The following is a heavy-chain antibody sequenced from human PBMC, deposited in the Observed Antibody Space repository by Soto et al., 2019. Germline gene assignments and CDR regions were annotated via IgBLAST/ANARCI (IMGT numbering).Heavy chain of an antibody. J-gene: IGHJ5*02. Sequence: PSQTRSVTCAISGGSGANNTASWNWIRQSPSRGLEWLGRTYFRSKWYNDYAVSVKSRIIINPDTSNNQFSLQLNSVTPEDTAVYFCAKGDNLGPKTGYAFDPWGQGIMVTVS. CDR2: TYFRSKWYN. CDR3: AKGDNLGPKTGYAFDP. D-gene: IGHD5-12*01. CDR1: GGSGANNTAS. V-gene: IGHV6-1*01.